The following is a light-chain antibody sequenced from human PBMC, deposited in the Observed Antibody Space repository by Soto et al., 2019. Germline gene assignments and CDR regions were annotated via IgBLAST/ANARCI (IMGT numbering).Light chain of an antibody. V-gene: IGLV2-14*03. J-gene: IGLJ1*01. CDR3: SSYTSSSTHV. CDR2: DVR. Sequence: QSALTQPASVSGSPGQSITISCTGTSSDVGAYTFVSWYQQHPDKVPKLMIFDVRRRPSGVSDRFSGSKSGNTASLTISGLQPEDEAEYYCSSYTSSSTHVFGSGTKLTVL. CDR1: SSDVGAYTF.